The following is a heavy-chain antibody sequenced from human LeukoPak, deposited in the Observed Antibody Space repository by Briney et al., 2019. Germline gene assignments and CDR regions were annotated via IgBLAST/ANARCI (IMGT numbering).Heavy chain of an antibody. CDR2: IYYSGST. Sequence: SETLSLTCTVSGGSISSYYWSWIRQPPGKGLEWIGYIYYSGSTNYNPSLKSRVTISVDTSKNQFSLKLSSVTAEDTAVYYCARDESYSGSYSPGFFYWGQGTLVTVSS. D-gene: IGHD1-26*01. CDR3: ARDESYSGSYSPGFFY. V-gene: IGHV4-59*01. J-gene: IGHJ4*02. CDR1: GGSISSYY.